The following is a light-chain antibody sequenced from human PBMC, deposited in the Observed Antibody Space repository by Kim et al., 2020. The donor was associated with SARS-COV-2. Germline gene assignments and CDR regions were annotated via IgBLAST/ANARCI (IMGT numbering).Light chain of an antibody. Sequence: ASVGDRVTITCRDSQGISSYLAWYQQKPGKAPKLLIYAASTLQSGVPSRFSGSGSGTEFTLTISSLQPEDFATYYCQQLNSYRITFGQGTRLEIK. CDR3: QQLNSYRIT. CDR2: AAS. CDR1: QGISSY. V-gene: IGKV1-9*01. J-gene: IGKJ5*01.